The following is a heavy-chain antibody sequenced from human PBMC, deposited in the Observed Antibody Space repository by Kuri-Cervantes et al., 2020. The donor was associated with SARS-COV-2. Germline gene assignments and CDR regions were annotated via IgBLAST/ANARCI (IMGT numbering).Heavy chain of an antibody. J-gene: IGHJ4*02. V-gene: IGHV3-7*02. Sequence: GESLKISCAASGFTFSSYWMSWVRQAPGKGLEWVANIKQDGSEKYYVDSVKGRFTISRDNAKNSLYLQMNSLRAEDTAVYYCARTRTAFPYSSGWAFDHWGQGTLVTVSS. CDR3: ARTRTAFPYSSGWAFDH. CDR2: IKQDGSEK. D-gene: IGHD6-19*01. CDR1: GFTFSSYW.